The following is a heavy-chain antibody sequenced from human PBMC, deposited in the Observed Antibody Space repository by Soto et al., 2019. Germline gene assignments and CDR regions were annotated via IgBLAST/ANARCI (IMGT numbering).Heavy chain of an antibody. Sequence: SLRLSCAASGFTFSSYGMHWVRQAPGKGLEWVAVISYDGSNKYYADSVKGRFTISRDNSKNTLYLQMNSLRAEDTAVYYCAKGCPTHSSGWYYFDYWGQGTLVTVSS. J-gene: IGHJ4*02. CDR2: ISYDGSNK. CDR3: AKGCPTHSSGWYYFDY. CDR1: GFTFSSYG. V-gene: IGHV3-30*18. D-gene: IGHD6-19*01.